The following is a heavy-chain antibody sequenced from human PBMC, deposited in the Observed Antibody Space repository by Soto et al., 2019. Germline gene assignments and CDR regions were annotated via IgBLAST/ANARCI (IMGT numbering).Heavy chain of an antibody. CDR1: GFTFSSYA. CDR2: ISGSGGST. D-gene: IGHD3-16*01. J-gene: IGHJ4*02. Sequence: EVQLLESGGGLVQPGGSLRLSCAASGFTFSSYAMSWVRQAPGKGLEWVSAISGSGGSTYYADSVKGRFTISRDNSKNALDLQMSGLRAEDTAVYYCAKARGGGSDGRHYFDYWGQGTLVTVSS. V-gene: IGHV3-23*01. CDR3: AKARGGGSDGRHYFDY.